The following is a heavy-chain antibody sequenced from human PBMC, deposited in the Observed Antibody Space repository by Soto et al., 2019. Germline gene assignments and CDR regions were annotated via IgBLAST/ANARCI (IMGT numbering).Heavy chain of an antibody. V-gene: IGHV1-18*04. CDR3: ARVIGPSFYPRPESSEYWYYFDY. D-gene: IGHD2-15*01. CDR1: GYTFTSYG. J-gene: IGHJ4*02. CDR2: ISAYNGNT. Sequence: ASVKVSCKASGYTFTSYGISWVRQARGQGLEWMGWISAYNGNTNYAQKLQGRVTMTTDTSTSTAYMELRSLRSDDTAVYYCARVIGPSFYPRPESSEYWYYFDYWGQGTLVTVSS.